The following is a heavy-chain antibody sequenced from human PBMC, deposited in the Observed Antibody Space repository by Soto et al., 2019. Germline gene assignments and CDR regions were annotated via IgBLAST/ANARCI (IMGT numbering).Heavy chain of an antibody. V-gene: IGHV4-39*01. CDR3: ARLTSTSWFDP. CDR1: GGSISSSSYY. Sequence: PSETLSLTCTVSGGSISSSSYYWGWIRQPPGKGLEWIGSIYYSGSTYYNPSLKSRVTISVDTSKNQFSLKLSSVTAADTAVYYCARLTSTSWFDPWGQGTLVTVSS. D-gene: IGHD4-17*01. CDR2: IYYSGST. J-gene: IGHJ5*02.